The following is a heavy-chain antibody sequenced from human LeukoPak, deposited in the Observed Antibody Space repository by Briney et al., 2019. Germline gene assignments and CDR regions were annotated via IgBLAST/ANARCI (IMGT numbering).Heavy chain of an antibody. D-gene: IGHD3-16*01. CDR1: GYTFIGYY. CDR2: INPDSGGT. Sequence: ASVKVSCKASGYTFIGYYMHWVRQAPGQGLERMGRINPDSGGTNFAQRFQGRVTMTRDTSINTAYKELSRLRSDDTAIYYCARELGGSYNWFDPWGQGTLVTVSS. V-gene: IGHV1-2*06. CDR3: ARELGGSYNWFDP. J-gene: IGHJ5*02.